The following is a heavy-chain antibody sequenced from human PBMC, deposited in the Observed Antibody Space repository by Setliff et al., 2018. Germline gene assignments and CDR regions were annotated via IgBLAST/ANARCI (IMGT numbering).Heavy chain of an antibody. D-gene: IGHD3-22*01. CDR2: IYTSGTT. V-gene: IGHV4-61*09. CDR3: ASPRLSYYDNGAFPSDAFDL. J-gene: IGHJ3*01. CDR1: GGSISSGSYY. Sequence: SETLSLTCSVSGGSISSGSYYWTWIRQPAGKGLEWIGHIYTSGTTKYNPSLKSRVTISVDASKNQFFLKLRSVTAADTAVYYCASPRLSYYDNGAFPSDAFDLWGQGTMVTVSS.